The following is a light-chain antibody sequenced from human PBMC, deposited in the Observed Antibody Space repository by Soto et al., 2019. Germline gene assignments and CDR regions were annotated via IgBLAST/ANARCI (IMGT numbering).Light chain of an antibody. CDR1: QSVSSN. CDR3: QQSNNWPDT. Sequence: EIVMTQSPATLSVSPGERATLXXRASQSVSSNLAWYQQKPGQAPRLXIYGASTRATGIPARFSGSGSGTEFTLTISSLQSKDFAVYYCQQSNNWPDTFGGGTKVDIK. CDR2: GAS. V-gene: IGKV3-15*01. J-gene: IGKJ4*01.